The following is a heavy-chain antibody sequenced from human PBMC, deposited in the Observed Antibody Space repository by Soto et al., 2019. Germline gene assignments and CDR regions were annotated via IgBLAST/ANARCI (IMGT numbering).Heavy chain of an antibody. V-gene: IGHV4-59*01. CDR2: IHNGERT. CDR1: GASISSYY. CDR3: SYGYSSGPIDH. J-gene: IGHJ4*02. D-gene: IGHD4-17*01. Sequence: SETLSLTSTVSGASISSYYSSWFRQAPGKGLEYIGYIHNGERTNYNPSLESRVTISADTSKNQFSLRLSSVTAADTAMYYRSYGYSSGPIDHRGQVTLVTVS.